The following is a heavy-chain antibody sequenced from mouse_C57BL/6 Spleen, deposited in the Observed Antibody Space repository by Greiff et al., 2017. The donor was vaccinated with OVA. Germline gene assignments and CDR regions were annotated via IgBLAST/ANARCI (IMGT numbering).Heavy chain of an antibody. CDR1: GYTFTSYW. Sequence: VQLQQSGTVLARPGASVKMSCKTSGYTFTSYWMHWVKQRPGKGLEWIGAIYPGNSDTSYNQKFKGKAKLTAVTSASTAYMELSSLTNEDSAVYYCTRSVYDGYFLLDYWGQGTTLTVSS. V-gene: IGHV1-5*01. J-gene: IGHJ2*01. CDR2: IYPGNSDT. CDR3: TRSVYDGYFLLDY. D-gene: IGHD2-3*01.